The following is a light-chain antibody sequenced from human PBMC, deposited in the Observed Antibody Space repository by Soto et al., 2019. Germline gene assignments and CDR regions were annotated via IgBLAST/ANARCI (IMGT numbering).Light chain of an antibody. J-gene: IGLJ1*01. V-gene: IGLV2-14*01. CDR3: NSFTSTTTHFV. CDR2: DVT. Sequence: QSVLTQPASVSGSPGQSITISCTGTSSDIGTYNYVSWYQQHPGKAPKLIIYDVTNRPSGVSNRLSGSKSGNTASLTISGLQAEDEADYYCNSFTSTTTHFVFGTGSKVTVL. CDR1: SSDIGTYNY.